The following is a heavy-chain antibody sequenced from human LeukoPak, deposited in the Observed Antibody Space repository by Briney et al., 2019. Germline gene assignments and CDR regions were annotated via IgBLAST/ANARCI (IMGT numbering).Heavy chain of an antibody. J-gene: IGHJ4*02. D-gene: IGHD5-24*01. V-gene: IGHV1-2*02. CDR2: INPNSGGT. Sequence: GASVKVSCKASGYSFTDKYMHWVRQAPGQGLEWMGWINPNSGGTNYAQKFQGRVTMTTDTSISTAYLDLSRLRSDDTAVYYCARVVVRDANNYKDYWGQGTLVTVSS. CDR3: ARVVVRDANNYKDY. CDR1: GYSFTDKY.